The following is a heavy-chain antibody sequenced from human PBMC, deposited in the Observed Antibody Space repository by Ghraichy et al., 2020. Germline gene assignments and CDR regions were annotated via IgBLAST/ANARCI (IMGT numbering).Heavy chain of an antibody. J-gene: IGHJ3*02. CDR2: IYSGGST. CDR3: ARDRSARLRWEQTGAFDI. D-gene: IGHD4-23*01. Sequence: GGSLRLSCAASGFTVSSNYMNWVRQAPGKGLEWVSVIYSGGSTYYADSVKGRFTISRDNSKNTLYLQMNSLRAEDTAVYYCARDRSARLRWEQTGAFDIWGQGTMVTVSS. CDR1: GFTVSSNY. V-gene: IGHV3-53*01.